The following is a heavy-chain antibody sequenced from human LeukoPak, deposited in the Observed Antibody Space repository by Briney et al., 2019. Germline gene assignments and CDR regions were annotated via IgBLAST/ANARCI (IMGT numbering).Heavy chain of an antibody. CDR2: ISGHQGNT. D-gene: IGHD2-2*01. V-gene: IGHV1-18*01. Sequence: GASVKVSCKASGYTFTTYGIPWVRQAPGQGLEWMGWISGHQGNTKYAQKFQGRVTMTIDTSTSTAYMELSSLRSEDTAVYYCATGNIGYCSSTSCYVHYYYYMDVWGKGTTVTVSS. J-gene: IGHJ6*03. CDR3: ATGNIGYCSSTSCYVHYYYYMDV. CDR1: GYTFTTYG.